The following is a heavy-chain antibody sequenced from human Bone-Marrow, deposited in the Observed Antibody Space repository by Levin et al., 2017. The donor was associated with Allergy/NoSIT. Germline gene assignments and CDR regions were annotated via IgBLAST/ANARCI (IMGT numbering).Heavy chain of an antibody. D-gene: IGHD6-19*01. Sequence: GGSLRLSCAASGFTFNLYWMNWIRQAPGKGLEWVANIEKDGTEMHSVDSFEGRFTISRDNAKNVLYLEMSSLRVEDTALYYCGTDVGIAVADRNYWGQGVLVTVSS. CDR2: IEKDGTEM. J-gene: IGHJ4*02. CDR1: GFTFNLYW. V-gene: IGHV3-7*01. CDR3: GTDVGIAVADRNY.